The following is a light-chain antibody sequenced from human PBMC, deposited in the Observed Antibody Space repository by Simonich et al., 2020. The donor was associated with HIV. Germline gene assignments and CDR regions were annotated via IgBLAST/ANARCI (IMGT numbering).Light chain of an antibody. CDR3: QQYYTTPRT. Sequence: DIVMTQSPDSLAVSLGERVTINCKSSQSVLYSSHDKNYLVWYQQKPGQPPKLLIYLASTRESWVPDRVSGSGSGTDFTLTISSLQAEDVAVYYCQQYYTTPRTFGQGTKVEIK. CDR1: QSVLYSSHDKNY. CDR2: LAS. V-gene: IGKV4-1*01. J-gene: IGKJ1*01.